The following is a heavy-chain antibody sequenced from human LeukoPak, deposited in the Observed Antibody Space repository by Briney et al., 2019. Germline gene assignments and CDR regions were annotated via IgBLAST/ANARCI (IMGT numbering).Heavy chain of an antibody. D-gene: IGHD1-1*01. V-gene: IGHV1-2*06. CDR1: GYDFTYLP. CDR2: INPKSGGT. J-gene: IGHJ4*02. CDR3: PRGRTTPDH. Sequence: ASVKVSCKTSGYDFTYLPMHWVRQAPGEGLEWMGRINPKSGGTNFAQKFEGRVTVTRDVYNRVVYMELISLSSAAPAMFFFPRGRTTPDHWGQGTLITVSS.